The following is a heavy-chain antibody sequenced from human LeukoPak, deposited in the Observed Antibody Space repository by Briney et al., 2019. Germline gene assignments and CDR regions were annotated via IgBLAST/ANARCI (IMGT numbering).Heavy chain of an antibody. V-gene: IGHV4-61*02. Sequence: SQTLSLTCTVSGGSISSGSYYWGWIRQPPGKGLEWIGRIYTSGSTNYNPSLKSRVTISVDTSKNQFSLKLSSVTAADTAVYYCARDFGGPGAWLADYWGQGTLVTVSS. CDR2: IYTSGST. CDR1: GGSISSGSYY. J-gene: IGHJ4*02. CDR3: ARDFGGPGAWLADY. D-gene: IGHD3-16*01.